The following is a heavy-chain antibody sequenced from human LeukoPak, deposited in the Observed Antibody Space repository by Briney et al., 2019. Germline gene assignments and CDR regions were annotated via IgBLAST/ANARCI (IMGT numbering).Heavy chain of an antibody. CDR3: AKARYCSGGSCFPQLTPDY. CDR1: GFTFSSSW. V-gene: IGHV3-7*03. CDR2: IRQDGSEK. J-gene: IGHJ4*02. D-gene: IGHD2-15*01. Sequence: PGGSLRLSCAASGFTFSSSWMSWVRQAPEKGLEWVAIIRQDGSEKYYADSVKGRFTISRDNSKNTLYLQMNSLRAEDTVVYYCAKARYCSGGSCFPQLTPDYWGQGTLVTVSS.